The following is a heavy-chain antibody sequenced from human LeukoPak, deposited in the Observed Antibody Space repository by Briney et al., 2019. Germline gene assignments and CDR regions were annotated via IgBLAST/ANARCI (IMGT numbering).Heavy chain of an antibody. J-gene: IGHJ3*02. D-gene: IGHD6-6*01. CDR3: ARDQVSSEAFDI. V-gene: IGHV3-21*01. CDR2: ISSSSSYI. Sequence: PGGSLRLSCAASGFTFSSYEMNWVRQAPGKGLEWVSSISSSSSYIYYADSVKGRFTISRDNAKNSLYLQMNSLRAEDTAVYYCARDQVSSEAFDIWGQGTMVTVSS. CDR1: GFTFSSYE.